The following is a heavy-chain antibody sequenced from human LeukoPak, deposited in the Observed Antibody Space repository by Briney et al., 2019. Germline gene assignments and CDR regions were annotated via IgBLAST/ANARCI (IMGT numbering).Heavy chain of an antibody. V-gene: IGHV3-64*01. CDR1: GFTFSSYA. CDR3: ARGGDCGGDCYYPYFDY. Sequence: GGSLRLSCAASGFTFSSYAMHWVRQAPGKGLEYVSAISSNGGSTYYANSVKGRFTISRDNFKNTLYLQMGSLRAEDMAVYYCARGGDCGGDCYYPYFDYWGQGTLVTVSS. D-gene: IGHD2-21*02. CDR2: ISSNGGST. J-gene: IGHJ4*02.